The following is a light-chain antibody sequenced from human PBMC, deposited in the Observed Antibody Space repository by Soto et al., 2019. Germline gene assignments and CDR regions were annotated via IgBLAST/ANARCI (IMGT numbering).Light chain of an antibody. Sequence: QLVLTQPPSASGTPGQRVTISCSGSSSNIGSNTVDWYQLLPGTAPKLLIYSNNQRPSGVPDRFSGSKSGTSASLAISGLQSEDEADYFCAAWDDSLNGVVFGGGTQLTVL. CDR1: SSNIGSNT. V-gene: IGLV1-44*01. CDR3: AAWDDSLNGVV. J-gene: IGLJ2*01. CDR2: SNN.